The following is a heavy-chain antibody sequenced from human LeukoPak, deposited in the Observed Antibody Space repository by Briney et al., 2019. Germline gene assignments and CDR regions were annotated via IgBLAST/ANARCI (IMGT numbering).Heavy chain of an antibody. D-gene: IGHD3-10*01. CDR3: ARDLYHYGSGNYVPGFPDY. CDR2: ISSSVSNTI. J-gene: IGHJ4*02. CDR1: GFNFNIYE. V-gene: IGHV3-48*03. Sequence: QPGGSLRLSCAASGFNFNIYEMNWVRQAPGKGLEWVSYISSSVSNTIYYADSVKGRFTISRDNAKNSLYLQMNSLRAEDTAVYYCARDLYHYGSGNYVPGFPDYWGQGTLVTVSS.